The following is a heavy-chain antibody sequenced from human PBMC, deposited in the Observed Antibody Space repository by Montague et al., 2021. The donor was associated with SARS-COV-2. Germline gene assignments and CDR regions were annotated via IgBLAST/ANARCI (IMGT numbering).Heavy chain of an antibody. D-gene: IGHD3-10*01. J-gene: IGHJ4*02. CDR1: GFSLSTSGVG. CDR2: IYWDDDK. V-gene: IGHV2-5*02. CDR3: ARRPNYGSGSYAVDY. Sequence: PALVKPTQTLTLTCTFSGFSLSTSGVGVGWIRQPPGKALEWLALIYWDDDKRYSPSLNSRLTITKDTSKNQVALTMTNMDPVDTATYYCARRPNYGSGSYAVDYWGQGTLVTVSS.